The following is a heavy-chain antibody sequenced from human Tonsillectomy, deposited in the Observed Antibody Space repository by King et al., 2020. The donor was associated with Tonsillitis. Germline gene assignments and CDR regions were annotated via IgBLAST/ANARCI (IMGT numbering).Heavy chain of an antibody. CDR2: IRGSGGST. V-gene: IGHV3-23*04. D-gene: IGHD6-19*01. CDR3: ARNRRDSSVWGGFDY. Sequence: VQLVESGGGLVQPGGSLRLSCAASGFTFSSYAMSWVRHAPGKGLEWVSAIRGSGGSTYYADSVKGRFTISRDNSNNTLYLQMNSLRAEDTAVYYWARNRRDSSVWGGFDYWGQGALVTVSS. CDR1: GFTFSSYA. J-gene: IGHJ4*02.